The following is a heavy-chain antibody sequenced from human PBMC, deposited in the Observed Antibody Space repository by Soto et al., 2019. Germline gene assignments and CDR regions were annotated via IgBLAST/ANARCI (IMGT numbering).Heavy chain of an antibody. Sequence: GESLKISCQGSGYSFSTYWIAWVRQMPGKGLEWMGIIYPGDSYTTYSPSFQGQVIISADKSISTAYLRWRTLKASDTALYYCAGGGQGYTGYGHIGFFALGGRGPL. CDR1: GYSFSTYW. CDR2: IYPGDSYT. J-gene: IGHJ2*01. CDR3: AGGGQGYTGYGHIGFFAL. D-gene: IGHD5-12*01. V-gene: IGHV5-51*01.